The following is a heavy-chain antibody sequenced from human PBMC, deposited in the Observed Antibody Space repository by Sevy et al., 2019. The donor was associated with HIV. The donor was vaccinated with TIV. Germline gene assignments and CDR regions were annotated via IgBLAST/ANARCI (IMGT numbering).Heavy chain of an antibody. Sequence: SETLSLTCTVSGGSITNSSYYWAWIRQPPGEGLEWIGSIYHSRTTYSDPSLKSRVTISVDTSRNQFSLKLTSVTAADTALYYCASPNTTGWYFNYWGQGILVTVSS. V-gene: IGHV4-39*01. J-gene: IGHJ4*02. CDR3: ASPNTTGWYFNY. CDR1: GGSITNSSYY. CDR2: IYHSRTT. D-gene: IGHD6-19*01.